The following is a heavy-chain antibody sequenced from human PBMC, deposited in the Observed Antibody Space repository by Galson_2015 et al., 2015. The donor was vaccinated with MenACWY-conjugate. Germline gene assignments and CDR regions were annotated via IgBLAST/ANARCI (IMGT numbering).Heavy chain of an antibody. CDR1: GGSFSGSY. J-gene: IGHJ4*02. D-gene: IGHD2-8*02. CDR2: VNNRGST. V-gene: IGHV4-34*01. CDR3: VRGDSGPRLED. Sequence: LSLTCAVYGGSFSGSYWGWIRHSPGKGLEWIGEVNNRGSTSYNASLKSRVTILIDTSKNQFSLSLSSVTAADTAVYYCVRGDSGPRLEDWGQGTLVTVSS.